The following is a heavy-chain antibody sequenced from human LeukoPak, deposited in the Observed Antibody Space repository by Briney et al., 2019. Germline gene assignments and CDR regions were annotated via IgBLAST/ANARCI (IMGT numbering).Heavy chain of an antibody. Sequence: GGSLRLSCAASGFTFSSYAMSWVRQAPGKGLAWVSTISGGSGSTYCADSVKGRFTISRDNSRNTLYLQMNSLRDEDTAVYYCAKHRFESGGYHSTDWGQGTLVTVSS. V-gene: IGHV3-23*01. CDR1: GFTFSSYA. D-gene: IGHD3-22*01. CDR3: AKHRFESGGYHSTD. J-gene: IGHJ4*02. CDR2: ISGGSGST.